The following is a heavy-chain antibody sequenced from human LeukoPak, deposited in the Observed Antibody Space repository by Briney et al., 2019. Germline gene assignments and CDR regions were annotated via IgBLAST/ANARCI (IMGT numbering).Heavy chain of an antibody. D-gene: IGHD6-19*01. CDR1: GGSFRGYY. CDR3: ARAGSRGSVDS. CDR2: INDDGGAT. Sequence: ETLSLTCAVFGGSFRGYYWSWVRQAPGRGLEWVANINDDGGATWFVDSVKGRFTVSRDNARNSLDLHMNIVRADDTAIYYCARAGSRGSVDSWGQGILVTVSS. V-gene: IGHV3-7*03. J-gene: IGHJ4*02.